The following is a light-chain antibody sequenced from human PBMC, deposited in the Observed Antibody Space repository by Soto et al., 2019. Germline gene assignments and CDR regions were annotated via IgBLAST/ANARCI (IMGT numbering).Light chain of an antibody. Sequence: EIVLTQSPGTLSVSPGERATLSCRASQSVSSNLAWYQQKPGQAPRLLIYGTSTRATGIPARFSGGGSGTEFTLTISSLQSEDFAVYYCQQYHNWVTFGGGTKVDIK. J-gene: IGKJ4*01. V-gene: IGKV3-15*01. CDR3: QQYHNWVT. CDR1: QSVSSN. CDR2: GTS.